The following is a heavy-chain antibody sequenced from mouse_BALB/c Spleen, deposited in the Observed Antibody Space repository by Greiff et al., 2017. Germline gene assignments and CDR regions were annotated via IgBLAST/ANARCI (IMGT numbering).Heavy chain of an antibody. CDR1: GFNIKDTY. D-gene: IGHD2-4*01. CDR2: IDPANGNT. J-gene: IGHJ4*01. V-gene: IGHV14-3*02. Sequence: VQLQQSGAELVKPGASVKLSCTASGFNIKDTYMHWVKQRPEQGLEWIGRIDPANGNTKYDPKFQGKATITADTSSNTAYLQLSSLTSEDTAVYYCASTMIYAMDYWGQGTSVTVSS. CDR3: ASTMIYAMDY.